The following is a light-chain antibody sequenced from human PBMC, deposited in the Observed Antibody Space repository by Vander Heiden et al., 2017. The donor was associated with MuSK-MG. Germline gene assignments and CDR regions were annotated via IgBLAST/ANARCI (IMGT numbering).Light chain of an antibody. CDR3: QTWGTGHVV. J-gene: IGLJ2*01. Sequence: QLVVTQSPSASASLGASVKLTCTLSSGHSSYAIAWHQQQPETGPRYLMKINSDGSHSKGDGIPDRFSGSSSGAERYLTISSLQSEDEADYYCQTWGTGHVVFGGGTKLTGL. CDR2: INSDGSH. V-gene: IGLV4-69*01. CDR1: SGHSSYA.